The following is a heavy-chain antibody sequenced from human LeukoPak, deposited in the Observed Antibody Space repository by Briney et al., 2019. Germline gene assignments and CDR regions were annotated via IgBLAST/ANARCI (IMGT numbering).Heavy chain of an antibody. CDR3: TTSTVTAPGYYYYGMDV. Sequence: GGSLRLSCAASGFTFSNAWMSWVRQAPGKGLEWVGRIKSKTDGGTTDYAAPVKGRFTISRDDSKNTLYLQMNSLKTEDTAVYYCTTSTVTAPGYYYYGMDVWGQGTTVTVSS. CDR2: IKSKTDGGTT. CDR1: GFTFSNAW. J-gene: IGHJ6*02. V-gene: IGHV3-15*01. D-gene: IGHD2-21*02.